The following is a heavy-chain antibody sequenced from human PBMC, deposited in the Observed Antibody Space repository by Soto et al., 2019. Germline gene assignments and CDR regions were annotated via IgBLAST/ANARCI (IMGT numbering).Heavy chain of an antibody. CDR3: AEDGIRGAVPVSAFLLNRSSDL. J-gene: IGHJ2*01. CDR1: GGTISSGGYY. V-gene: IGHV4-31*03. CDR2: IYYSGST. D-gene: IGHD2-15*01. Sequence: SETLSLTCTVSGGTISSGGYYWSWIRQHPGKGLEWIGYIYYSGSTYYNPSLKSRVTISVDTSKNQFSLKLSSVTAADTAVFFQAEDGIRGAVPVSAFLLNRSSDL.